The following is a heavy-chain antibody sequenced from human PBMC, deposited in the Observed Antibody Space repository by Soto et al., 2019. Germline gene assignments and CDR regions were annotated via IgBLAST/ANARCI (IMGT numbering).Heavy chain of an antibody. CDR1: GFTFSTYS. V-gene: IGHV3-21*01. CDR2: INTDSHYI. CDR3: ARNVPGDNSPFEY. Sequence: EVQLVASGGGRVKPGESLRLSCAASGFTFSTYSMNWVRQPPGKGLEWVSSINTDSHYIYYADSVKGRFTISRDNAEHSLYLQMNNLGSEDTAIYYCARNVPGDNSPFEYWGLGTLVTVSS. D-gene: IGHD2-2*01. J-gene: IGHJ4*02.